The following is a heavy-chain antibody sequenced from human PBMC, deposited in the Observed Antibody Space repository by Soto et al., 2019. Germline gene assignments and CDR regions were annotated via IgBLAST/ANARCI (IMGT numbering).Heavy chain of an antibody. J-gene: IGHJ4*02. Sequence: QVQLVQSAAEGKKPGSSVKVSCKASGGTFSSYSINWVRQAPGQGLEWMGEIIPIFGTANYAQKFQGRVTITADEATSPAYMELSSRISEDTAVDYCARDGGRRSGGIDYWGQGTLVTVCS. D-gene: IGHD2-15*01. CDR1: GGTFSSYS. CDR3: ARDGGRRSGGIDY. V-gene: IGHV1-69*01. CDR2: IIPIFGTA.